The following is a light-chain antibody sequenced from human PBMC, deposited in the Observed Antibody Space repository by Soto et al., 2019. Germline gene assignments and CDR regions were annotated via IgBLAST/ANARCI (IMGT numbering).Light chain of an antibody. V-gene: IGKV1-33*01. CDR2: DAS. J-gene: IGKJ4*01. Sequence: DIYMTQSASSVSASVGYRVTITCQSSHDISNYLNWYQQKPGKAPKLLIYDASNLETGVPSRFSGSGSGTDFTFTISSLQPEDIATYYCQQYDNLLPLTFGGGTKV. CDR1: HDISNY. CDR3: QQYDNLLPLT.